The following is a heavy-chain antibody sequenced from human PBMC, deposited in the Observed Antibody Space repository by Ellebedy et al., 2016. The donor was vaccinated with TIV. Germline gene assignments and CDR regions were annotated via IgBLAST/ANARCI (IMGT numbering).Heavy chain of an antibody. CDR2: ISGSGGST. J-gene: IGHJ4*02. Sequence: GGSLRLXXAASGFTFSSYAMSWVRQAPGKGLEWVSAISGSGGSTYYADSVKGRFTISRDNSKNTLYLQMNSLRAEDTAVYYCARGSAAAGGYGLDYWGQGTLVTVSS. CDR1: GFTFSSYA. V-gene: IGHV3-23*01. D-gene: IGHD6-13*01. CDR3: ARGSAAAGGYGLDY.